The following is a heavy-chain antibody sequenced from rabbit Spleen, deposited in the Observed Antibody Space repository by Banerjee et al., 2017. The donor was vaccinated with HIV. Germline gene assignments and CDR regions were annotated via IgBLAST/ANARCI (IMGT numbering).Heavy chain of an antibody. D-gene: IGHD3-3*01. Sequence: EESGGDLVKPEGSLTLTCTVSGFSFSNSYWICWVRQPPGKRPEWIGCIRGANSGDIWYANWATGRFTISKTSPTTVTLQMTSLTAADTATYFCARDLVVAIGWNFNLWGPGTLVTVS. J-gene: IGHJ4*01. CDR1: GFSFSNSYW. CDR3: ARDLVVAIGWNFNL. CDR2: IRGANSGDI. V-gene: IGHV1S45*01.